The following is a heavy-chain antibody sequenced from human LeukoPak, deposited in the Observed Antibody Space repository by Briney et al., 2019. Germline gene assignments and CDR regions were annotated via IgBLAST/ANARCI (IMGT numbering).Heavy chain of an antibody. V-gene: IGHV3-21*01. D-gene: IGHD2-2*01. J-gene: IGHJ5*02. CDR3: ARGFNRYQLPQNWFDP. CDR1: GFTFSSYS. CDR2: ISSSSSYI. Sequence: GGSLRLSCAASGFTFSSYSMNWVRQAPGKGLEWVSSISSSSSYIYYADSVKGRFTISRDNAKNSQYLQMNSLRAEDTAVYYCARGFNRYQLPQNWFDPWGQGTLVTVSS.